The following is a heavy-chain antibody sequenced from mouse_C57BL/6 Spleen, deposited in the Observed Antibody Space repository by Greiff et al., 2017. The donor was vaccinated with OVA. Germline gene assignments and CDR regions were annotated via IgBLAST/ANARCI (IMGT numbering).Heavy chain of an antibody. CDR1: GYTFTSYG. D-gene: IGHD4-1*01. CDR2: IYPRSGNT. Sequence: VKLMESGAELARPGASVKLSCKASGYTFTSYGISWVKQRTGQGLEWIGAIYPRSGNTYYNEKFKGKATLTADKSSSTAYMELRVLTSEDSAVYFCARWELGRGYFDVWGTGTTVTVSS. V-gene: IGHV1-81*01. CDR3: ARWELGRGYFDV. J-gene: IGHJ1*03.